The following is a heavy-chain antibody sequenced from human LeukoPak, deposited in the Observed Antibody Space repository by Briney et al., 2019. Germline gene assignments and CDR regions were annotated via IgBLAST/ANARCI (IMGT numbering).Heavy chain of an antibody. D-gene: IGHD3-10*01. CDR2: ISSSSSYI. V-gene: IGHV3-21*04. CDR3: AITHPMVRGVNDAFDI. CDR1: GFTFSSYS. J-gene: IGHJ3*02. Sequence: GSLRLSCAASGFTFSSYSMNWVRQAPGKGLEWVSSISSSSSYIYYADSVKGRFTISRDNSKNTLYLQMNSLRAEDTAVYYCAITHPMVRGVNDAFDIWGQGTMVTVSS.